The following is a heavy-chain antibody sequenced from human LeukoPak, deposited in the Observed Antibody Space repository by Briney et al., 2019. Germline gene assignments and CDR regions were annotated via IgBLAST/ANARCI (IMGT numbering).Heavy chain of an antibody. CDR1: GGSISSNGYY. V-gene: IGHV4-39*06. Sequence: SETLSLTCTVSGGSISSNGYYWGWIRQSPGEGLEWIGNIYYSGITYYNASLKSRVTISVDTSKNQFPLKVRSVTAADTAVYYCARSDDILTGYAFDIWGQGTMVTVSS. CDR3: ARSDDILTGYAFDI. D-gene: IGHD3-9*01. J-gene: IGHJ3*02. CDR2: IYYSGIT.